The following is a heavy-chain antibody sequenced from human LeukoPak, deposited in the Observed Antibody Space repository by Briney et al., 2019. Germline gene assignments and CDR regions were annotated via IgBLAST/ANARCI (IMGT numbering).Heavy chain of an antibody. J-gene: IGHJ6*03. CDR1: GYTFTGYY. CDR3: ARDSSGWYPWGYYYMDV. CDR2: INPNSGGT. Sequence: ASVKVSCKASGYTFTGYYMHWVRQAPGQGLEWMGWINPNSGGTNYAQKFQARVTMTRDTSISTAYMELSRLRSDDTAVYYCARDSSGWYPWGYYYMDVWGKGTTVTVSS. D-gene: IGHD6-19*01. V-gene: IGHV1-2*02.